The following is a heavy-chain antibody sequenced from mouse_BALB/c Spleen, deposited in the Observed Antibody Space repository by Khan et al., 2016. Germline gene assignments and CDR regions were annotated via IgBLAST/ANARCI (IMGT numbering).Heavy chain of an antibody. CDR2: IYPGGDYT. CDR1: GYRITDYW. CDR3: ARNSTGGRFEAMGR. J-gene: IGHJ4*01. Sequence: QVQLQQSGAELVRPGTSVKMSCKAAGYRITDYWIGWVKQRPGHGLEWIGDIYPGGDYTKYNEKFKGKGTLTADTSSNTVYMQLSSLTSEDSAIFYCARNSTGGRFEAMGRWGQGTSVTVSS. V-gene: IGHV1-63*02. D-gene: IGHD1-1*02.